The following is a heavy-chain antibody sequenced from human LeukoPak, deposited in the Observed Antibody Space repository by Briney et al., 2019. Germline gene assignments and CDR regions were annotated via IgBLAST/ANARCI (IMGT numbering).Heavy chain of an antibody. CDR3: ARDLRGGSIWFDY. D-gene: IGHD6-13*01. J-gene: IGHJ4*02. CDR2: ISYSGTT. CDR1: GGSISSGSYY. V-gene: IGHV4-39*01. Sequence: SETLSLTCTVSGGSISSGSYYWGWVRQPPGKGLEWIGSISYSGTTYYNLSLKSRVTLSVDTSKNQFSLKLSSVTAADTALYYCARDLRGGSIWFDYWGQGTLVTVSS.